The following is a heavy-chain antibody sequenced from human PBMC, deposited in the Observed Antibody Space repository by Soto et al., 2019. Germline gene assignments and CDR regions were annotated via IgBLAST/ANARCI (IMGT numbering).Heavy chain of an antibody. J-gene: IGHJ6*02. CDR3: ARNAPPVGRGVTQYGMAV. Sequence: EVQLVESGGGLVQPGGSLRLSCAASGFTVSTNYMNWVRQAPGKGLEWVSVMYSGDGTYYADSVQGRFTISRHNSKNTPYLQRNCLRGEETAVYYCARNAPPVGRGVTQYGMAVWGLGTTVIVSS. CDR2: MYSGDGT. V-gene: IGHV3-53*04. D-gene: IGHD5-18*01. CDR1: GFTVSTNY.